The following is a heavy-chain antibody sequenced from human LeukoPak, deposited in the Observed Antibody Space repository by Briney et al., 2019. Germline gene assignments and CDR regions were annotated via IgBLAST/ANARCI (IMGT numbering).Heavy chain of an antibody. Sequence: GGSLRLSCAASGFTFSSYVMTWVRQAPGKGLEWVPIISGSGGSPYYADSVKGRFIISRDNSQNTLYLQMDSLRDDDTAIYYCAKAHSQWSTWFDPWGQGTLVTVSS. CDR3: AKAHSQWSTWFDP. D-gene: IGHD2-15*01. V-gene: IGHV3-23*01. J-gene: IGHJ5*02. CDR1: GFTFSSYV. CDR2: ISGSGGSP.